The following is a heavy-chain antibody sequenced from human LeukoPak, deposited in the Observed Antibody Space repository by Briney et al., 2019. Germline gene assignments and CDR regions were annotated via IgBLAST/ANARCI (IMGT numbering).Heavy chain of an antibody. CDR2: ISSSSSYI. Sequence: GGSLRLSCAASGFTFSSYSMNWVHQAPGKGLEWVSSISSSSSYIYYADSVKGRFTISRDNAKNSLYLQMNSLRAEDTAVYYCARGAPQTISSGWYSLNYYYGMDVWGQGTTVTVSS. J-gene: IGHJ6*02. CDR3: ARGAPQTISSGWYSLNYYYGMDV. CDR1: GFTFSSYS. D-gene: IGHD6-19*01. V-gene: IGHV3-21*01.